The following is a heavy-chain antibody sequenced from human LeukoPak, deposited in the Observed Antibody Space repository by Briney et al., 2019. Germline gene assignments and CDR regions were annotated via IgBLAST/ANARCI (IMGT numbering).Heavy chain of an antibody. V-gene: IGHV1-2*02. CDR2: INPNSGGS. CDR3: ARDNDGSFGDS. J-gene: IGHJ4*02. D-gene: IGHD5-24*01. CDR1: GYTFTGYY. Sequence: GASVKVSCKPSGYTFTGYYMHWVRQAPGQGLEWMGWINPNSGGSYYAQKFQGRVTMTRDTSISTAYMEMSSLRSDDTAVYYCARDNDGSFGDSWGQGTLVAVSS.